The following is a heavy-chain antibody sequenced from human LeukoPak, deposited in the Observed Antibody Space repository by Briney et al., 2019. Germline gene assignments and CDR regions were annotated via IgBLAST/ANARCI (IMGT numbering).Heavy chain of an antibody. J-gene: IGHJ5*02. D-gene: IGHD1-26*01. CDR3: ARVALELLPNWFDP. CDR1: GGSISSGDYY. V-gene: IGHV4-30-4*01. Sequence: PSETLSLTCTVSGGSISSGDYYWSWIRQPPGKGLEWIGYVYYSGSTYYNPSLKSRVTISVDTSKNQFSLKLSSVTAADTAVCYCARVALELLPNWFDPWGQGTLVTVSS. CDR2: VYYSGST.